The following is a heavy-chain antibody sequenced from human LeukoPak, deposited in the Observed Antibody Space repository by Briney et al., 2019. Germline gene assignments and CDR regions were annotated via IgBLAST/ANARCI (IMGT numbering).Heavy chain of an antibody. CDR1: GYTFTGYY. J-gene: IGHJ6*03. V-gene: IGHV1-69*13. CDR3: ARSSGSYYYYMDV. Sequence: SVKVSCKASGYTFTGYYMHWVRQAPGQGLEWMGGIIPIFGTANYAQKFQGRVTITADESTSTAYMELSSLRSEDTAVYYCARSSGSYYYYMDVWGKGTTVTISS. CDR2: IIPIFGTA. D-gene: IGHD1-26*01.